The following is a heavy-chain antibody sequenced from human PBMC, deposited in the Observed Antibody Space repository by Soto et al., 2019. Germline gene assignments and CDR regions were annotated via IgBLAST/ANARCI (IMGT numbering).Heavy chain of an antibody. J-gene: IGHJ4*01. D-gene: IGHD6-13*01. Sequence: EVQLVESGGGLVNPGGSLRLSCVGSGFTFSNAWINWVRQAPGKGLEWVGRIKSKIDGGTTDFAAPVKGRFAISRDDSKIIVYMQMNSLKIDDSAVYYCSTDSFSYMLVVRLDNWGYGTLVTVSS. CDR1: GFTFSNAW. CDR3: STDSFSYMLVVRLDN. V-gene: IGHV3-15*07. CDR2: IKSKIDGGTT.